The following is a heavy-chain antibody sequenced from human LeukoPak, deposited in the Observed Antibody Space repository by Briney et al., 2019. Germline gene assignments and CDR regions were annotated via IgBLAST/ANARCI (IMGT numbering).Heavy chain of an antibody. D-gene: IGHD1-26*01. CDR2: IRYDGKYE. V-gene: IGHV3-30*02. Sequence: GGSLRLSCAASGFSLSDYGMHWVRQAPGKGLEWVSFIRYDGKYECYADSVKGRFTISRDNPKNTLYLQMNSLRSEDTAVYYCAKDLEPQLVGAADYWGQGTLVTVSS. J-gene: IGHJ4*02. CDR3: AKDLEPQLVGAADY. CDR1: GFSLSDYG.